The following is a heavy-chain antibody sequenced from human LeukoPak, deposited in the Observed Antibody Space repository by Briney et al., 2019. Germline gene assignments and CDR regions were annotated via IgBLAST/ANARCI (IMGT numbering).Heavy chain of an antibody. CDR3: ARDRYDILTGYPKVYGMDV. CDR1: GFTFSSHA. V-gene: IGHV3-30-3*01. CDR2: ISYDGSNK. J-gene: IGHJ6*02. Sequence: GGSLRLSCAASGFTFSSHAMHWVRQAPGKWLEWVAVISYDGSNKNYADSVKGRFTISRDNSKNTLYLQMNSLRAEDTAVYYCARDRYDILTGYPKVYGMDVWGQGTTVTVSS. D-gene: IGHD3-9*01.